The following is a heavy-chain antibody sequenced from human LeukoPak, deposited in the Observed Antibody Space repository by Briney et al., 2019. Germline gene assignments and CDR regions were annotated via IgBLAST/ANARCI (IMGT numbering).Heavy chain of an antibody. J-gene: IGHJ4*02. CDR2: LGPSDPTT. V-gene: IGHV3-48*01. CDR3: AKDLYYDNSGYYSGAFDY. Sequence: GESLRLSCAASGFTFSAFSMNWVRQAPGMGLEWISYLGPSDPTTYYADSVKGRFTISRDNSKNTLFLQMSSLRVEDTAVYYCAKDLYYDNSGYYSGAFDYWGQGTLVTVSS. D-gene: IGHD3-22*01. CDR1: GFTFSAFS.